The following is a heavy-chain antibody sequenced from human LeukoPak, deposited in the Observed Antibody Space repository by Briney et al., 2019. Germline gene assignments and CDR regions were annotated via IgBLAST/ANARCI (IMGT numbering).Heavy chain of an antibody. CDR2: INHSGST. D-gene: IGHD3-22*01. CDR1: GGSFSGYY. V-gene: IGHV4-34*01. CDR3: ARSVPPTMIVVGITNTYFDY. J-gene: IGHJ4*02. Sequence: PSETLSLTCAVYGGSFSGYYWSWIRQPPGKGLEWIGEINHSGSTNYNPSLKSRVTISVDTSKNQFSLKLSSVTAADTAVYYCARSVPPTMIVVGITNTYFDYWGQGTLVTVSS.